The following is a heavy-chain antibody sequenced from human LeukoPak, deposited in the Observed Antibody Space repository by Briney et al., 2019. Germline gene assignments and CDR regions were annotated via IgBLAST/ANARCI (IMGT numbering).Heavy chain of an antibody. D-gene: IGHD1-1*01. CDR3: ARGLRSNWHDPFDY. CDR2: INPNGGGT. V-gene: IGHV1-2*02. J-gene: IGHJ4*02. CDR1: GYTFAGYS. Sequence: ASVKVSCKASGYTFAGYSVHWVRQAPGQGLQWLGWINPNGGGTNYAQKFQGRVTMTRDTSISTAYMELSSLTSDDTAVYYCARGLRSNWHDPFDYWGQGTLVTVSS.